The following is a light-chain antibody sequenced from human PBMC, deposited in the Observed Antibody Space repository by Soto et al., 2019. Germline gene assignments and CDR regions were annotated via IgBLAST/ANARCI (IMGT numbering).Light chain of an antibody. Sequence: EIVLTQSPATLSLSPGERATLSCRASQSISSSLAWYQQKPGQAPRLLIYDASTRATGFPARFSGSGCGTDFTLTIGSLEPEDFGVYYCQQRSEWPRTFGQGTKVEI. V-gene: IGKV3-11*01. J-gene: IGKJ1*01. CDR2: DAS. CDR3: QQRSEWPRT. CDR1: QSISSS.